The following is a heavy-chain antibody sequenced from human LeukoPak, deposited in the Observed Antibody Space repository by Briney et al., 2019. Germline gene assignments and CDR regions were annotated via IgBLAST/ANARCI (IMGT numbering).Heavy chain of an antibody. J-gene: IGHJ4*02. Sequence: SETLSLTCAVYGGSFSGYYWSWIRQPPGKGLEWIGEINHSGSTNYNPSLKSRVTISVDTSKNQFSLKLSSVTAADTAVYYCARAQRFAFDYWGQGTLVTVSS. CDR2: INHSGST. CDR1: GGSFSGYY. CDR3: ARAQRFAFDY. V-gene: IGHV4-34*01. D-gene: IGHD3-16*01.